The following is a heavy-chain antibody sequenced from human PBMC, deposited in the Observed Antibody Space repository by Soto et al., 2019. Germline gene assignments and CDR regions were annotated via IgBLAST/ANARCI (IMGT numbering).Heavy chain of an antibody. Sequence: GGSLRLSCAASGFTFSSYAMSWVRQAPGKGLEWVSGISGSGGSIYYGDSVKGRFTISRDNSKNTLYLQMNSLRAEDTAMYYCAKEPSIITGNWFDPWGQGTLVTVSS. CDR3: AKEPSIITGNWFDP. CDR2: ISGSGGSI. CDR1: GFTFSSYA. J-gene: IGHJ5*02. D-gene: IGHD3-16*01. V-gene: IGHV3-23*01.